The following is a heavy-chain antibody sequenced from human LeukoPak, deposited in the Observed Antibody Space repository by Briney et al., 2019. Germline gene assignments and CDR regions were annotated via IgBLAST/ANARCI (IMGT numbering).Heavy chain of an antibody. CDR2: IYYSGST. CDR3: ARGGLEANWFDP. D-gene: IGHD1-1*01. Sequence: SETLSLTCTVSGGSISSGDYYWSWIRQPPGKGLEWIGYIYYSGSTYYNPSLKSRVTISVDTSKNQFSLKLGSVTAADTAVYYCARGGLEANWFDPWGQGTLVTVSS. J-gene: IGHJ5*02. V-gene: IGHV4-30-4*01. CDR1: GGSISSGDYY.